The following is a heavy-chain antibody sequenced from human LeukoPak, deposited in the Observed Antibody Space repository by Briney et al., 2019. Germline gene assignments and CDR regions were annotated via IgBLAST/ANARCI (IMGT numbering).Heavy chain of an antibody. CDR1: GYTFTSYY. J-gene: IGHJ6*03. CDR3: ARDPRHRLLWFGEETYYYYMDV. CDR2: INPSGGST. V-gene: IGHV1-46*01. Sequence: GASVKVSCKASGYTFTSYYMHWVRQAPGQGLEWMGIINPSGGSTSYAQKFQGRVTMTRDMSTSTAYMELRSLRYDDTAVYYCARDPRHRLLWFGEETYYYYMDVWGKGTTVIISS. D-gene: IGHD3-10*01.